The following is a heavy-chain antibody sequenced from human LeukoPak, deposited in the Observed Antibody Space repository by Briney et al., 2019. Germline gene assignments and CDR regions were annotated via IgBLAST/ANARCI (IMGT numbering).Heavy chain of an antibody. CDR2: IYYSGST. V-gene: IGHV4-31*03. Sequence: SGTLSLTCTVSGASISSGGYYWSWIRQHPGKGLEWIGYIYYSGSTYYNPSLKSRVTISVDTSKNQFSLKLSSVTAADTAVYYCATGTSMVRGGTETWGQGTLVTVSS. J-gene: IGHJ5*02. CDR3: ATGTSMVRGGTET. D-gene: IGHD3-10*01. CDR1: GASISSGGYY.